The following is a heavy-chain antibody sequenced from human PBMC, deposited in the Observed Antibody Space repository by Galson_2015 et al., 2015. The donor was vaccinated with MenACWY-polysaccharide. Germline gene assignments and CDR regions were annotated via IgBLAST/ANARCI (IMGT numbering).Heavy chain of an antibody. CDR3: ARETRRTVVVNDY. V-gene: IGHV1-18*01. CDR2: ISAYNGNT. Sequence: SVKVSCKASGYTFTNYGVSWVRQAPGQGLEWMGWISAYNGNTNYAQNLQGRVTMTTDTSTNTGYMELRSLRSDDTAVYYCARETRRTVVVNDYWGQGTLVTVSS. J-gene: IGHJ4*02. D-gene: IGHD2-15*01. CDR1: GYTFTNYG.